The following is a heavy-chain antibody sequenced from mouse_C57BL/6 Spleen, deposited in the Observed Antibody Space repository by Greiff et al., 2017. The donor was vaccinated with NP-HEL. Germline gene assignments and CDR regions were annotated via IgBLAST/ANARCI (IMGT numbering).Heavy chain of an antibody. J-gene: IGHJ4*01. CDR3: ARTPYYYGSSYVYAMDY. D-gene: IGHD1-1*01. V-gene: IGHV1-18*01. CDR2: INPNNGGT. Sequence: SGPELVKPGASVKIPCKASGYTFTDYNMDWVKQSHGKSLEWIGDINPNNGGTIYNQRFKGKATLTVDKSSSTAYMELRSLTSEDTAVYYCARTPYYYGSSYVYAMDYWGQGTSVTVSS. CDR1: GYTFTDYN.